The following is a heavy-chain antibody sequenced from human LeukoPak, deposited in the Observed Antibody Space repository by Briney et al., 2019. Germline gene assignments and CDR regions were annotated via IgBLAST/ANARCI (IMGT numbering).Heavy chain of an antibody. CDR3: ARDNPTLAAAGYPSYHGMDV. D-gene: IGHD6-13*01. J-gene: IGHJ6*02. Sequence: SETLSLTCTVSGGSISSYYWSWFRQPPGKGLEWIGYIYYSGSTNYNPSLKSRVTISVDTSKNQFSLKLSSVTAADTAVYYCARDNPTLAAAGYPSYHGMDVWGQGTTVTVSS. CDR2: IYYSGST. V-gene: IGHV4-59*01. CDR1: GGSISSYY.